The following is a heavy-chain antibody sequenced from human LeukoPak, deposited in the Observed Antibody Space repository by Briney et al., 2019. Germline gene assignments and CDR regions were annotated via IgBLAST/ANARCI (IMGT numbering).Heavy chain of an antibody. Sequence: GASVKLSCKASGYNFSSYYIQWVRQDPGQGLEWMGLLNPSRGTTAYAPKFQSRVTMTRDTSSNTVYMELRGLRSDDTAIYYCARDATRGIGGSYDLDFWGQGSLVTVSS. CDR3: ARDATRGIGGSYDLDF. V-gene: IGHV1-46*01. J-gene: IGHJ4*02. D-gene: IGHD3-16*01. CDR1: GYNFSSYY. CDR2: LNPSRGTT.